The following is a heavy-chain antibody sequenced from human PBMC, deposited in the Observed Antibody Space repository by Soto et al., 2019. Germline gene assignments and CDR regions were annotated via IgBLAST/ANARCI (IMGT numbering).Heavy chain of an antibody. CDR1: GFTFSSYA. V-gene: IGHV3-23*01. J-gene: IGHJ5*02. D-gene: IGHD2-15*01. Sequence: EVQLLESGGGLVQPGGSLRLSCAASGFTFSSYAMSWVRQAPGKGLEWVSAISGSGGSTYYADSVKGRFTISRDNAKNTLYLHMTSLRAKDTAVYYCAKMDYCSGGSCGVDPWGQGTLVTVSS. CDR2: ISGSGGST. CDR3: AKMDYCSGGSCGVDP.